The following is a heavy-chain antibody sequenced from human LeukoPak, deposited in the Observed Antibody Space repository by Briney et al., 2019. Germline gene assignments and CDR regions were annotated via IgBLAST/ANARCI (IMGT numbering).Heavy chain of an antibody. CDR3: ARDILATSIAAPYY. D-gene: IGHD6-13*01. Sequence: PSETLSLTCTVSGGSISSSTYYWGWIRQPPGKGLEWIGSIFYSGRTYYNPSLKSRVTMSVDTSKNQFSLRLSSVNAADTAVYYCARDILATSIAAPYYWGQGTLVTLSS. V-gene: IGHV4-39*07. CDR2: IFYSGRT. CDR1: GGSISSSTYY. J-gene: IGHJ4*02.